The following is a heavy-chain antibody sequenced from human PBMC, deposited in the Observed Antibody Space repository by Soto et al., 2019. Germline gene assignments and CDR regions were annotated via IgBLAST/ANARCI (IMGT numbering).Heavy chain of an antibody. V-gene: IGHV1-18*01. CDR1: GYSFTSYG. CDR3: ARDPPKYYDFWSGVYDVFGT. CDR2: ISAYNGNT. D-gene: IGHD3-3*01. Sequence: ASVKVSFKASGYSFTSYGISWVRQAPGQGLEWMGWISAYNGNTNYAQKLQGRVTMTTDTSTSTAYMELRSLRSDDTAVYYCARDPPKYYDFWSGVYDVFGTWGQGTIVPV. J-gene: IGHJ3*02.